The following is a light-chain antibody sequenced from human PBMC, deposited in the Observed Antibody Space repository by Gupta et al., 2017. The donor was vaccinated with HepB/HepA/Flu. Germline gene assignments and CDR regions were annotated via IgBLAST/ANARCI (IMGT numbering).Light chain of an antibody. CDR1: QSVSSY. V-gene: IGKV3-11*01. J-gene: IGKJ1*01. CDR2: DAS. CDR3: QQSSNWPST. Sequence: ELVLTQSPATLSLSPGERATLSCRASQSVSSYLAWYQQKPGQAPRLLIYDASNRATGIPARFSGRGSGTDFTLTISSLEPEDFAVYYCQQSSNWPSTFGQGTKVEIK.